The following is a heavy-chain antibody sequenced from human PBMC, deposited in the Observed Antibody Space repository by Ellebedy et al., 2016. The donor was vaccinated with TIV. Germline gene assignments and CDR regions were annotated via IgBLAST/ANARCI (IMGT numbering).Heavy chain of an antibody. J-gene: IGHJ4*02. Sequence: PGGSLRLSCAASGFTFSSNTMNWVRQAPGKGLEWVSSISSSSYYKYYADSVKGRFTISRDNAKNSLYLQMRNLRAEDTAVFYCARAGGRHSTGSGFYWGQGTRVTVST. D-gene: IGHD2-2*01. CDR2: ISSSSYYK. V-gene: IGHV3-21*04. CDR3: ARAGGRHSTGSGFY. CDR1: GFTFSSNT.